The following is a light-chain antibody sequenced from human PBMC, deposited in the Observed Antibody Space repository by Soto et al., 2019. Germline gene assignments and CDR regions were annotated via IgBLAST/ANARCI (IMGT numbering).Light chain of an antibody. CDR3: CSYAGSSTFVV. J-gene: IGLJ2*01. CDR2: EGS. CDR1: SSDVGSYNL. V-gene: IGLV2-23*01. Sequence: QSALTQPASVSGSPGQSNTISCTGTSSDVGSYNLVSWYQQYPGKAPKLMIYEGSKRPSGVSNRFSGSKSGNTASLTISGLQAEDEADYYCCSYAGSSTFVVFGGGTKLTVL.